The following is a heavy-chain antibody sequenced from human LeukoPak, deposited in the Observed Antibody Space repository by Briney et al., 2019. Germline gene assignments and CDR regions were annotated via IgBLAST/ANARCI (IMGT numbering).Heavy chain of an antibody. J-gene: IGHJ4*02. V-gene: IGHV3-23*01. CDR2: ISGTDGST. CDR1: GFTFSSYA. D-gene: IGHD2-21*01. CDR3: AKGTYYPNYYFDY. Sequence: GGSLRLSCAASGFTFSSYAMTWVRQAPGKGLEWVSAISGTDGSTYYADSVRGRFTTSRDNSKNTLYLQMNSLRAEDTAVYYCAKGTYYPNYYFDYWGLGTLVTVSS.